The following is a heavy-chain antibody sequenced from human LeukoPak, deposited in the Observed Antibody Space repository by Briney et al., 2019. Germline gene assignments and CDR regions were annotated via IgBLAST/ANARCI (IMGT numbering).Heavy chain of an antibody. CDR3: EVWVAAADFDL. V-gene: IGHV3-66*01. Sequence: GGSLRLSCAASGITISSNYMSWVRQAPGKGLEWVSVIYSGGSTNYADSMKGRFTISRDNSKNTLYLQMNSLRAEDTAVYYCEVWVAAADFDLWGQGTMVTVSS. CDR2: IYSGGST. CDR1: GITISSNY. J-gene: IGHJ3*01. D-gene: IGHD2-15*01.